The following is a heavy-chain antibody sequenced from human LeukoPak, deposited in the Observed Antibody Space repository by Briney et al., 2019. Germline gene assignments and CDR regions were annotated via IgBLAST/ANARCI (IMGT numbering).Heavy chain of an antibody. CDR1: GGSISDNDYS. V-gene: IGHV4-39*01. J-gene: IGHJ4*02. CDR2: IHYSGTT. Sequence: SETLSLTCNVSGGSISDNDYSWDWIRQPPGKGLEWMGCIHYSGTTYSNPSLKSRISISVDTSKSPFSLKLRSVTAADTAVYYCARRYYFVSGSYYPFDFWGQGTLVTVSS. CDR3: ARRYYFVSGSYYPFDF. D-gene: IGHD3-10*01.